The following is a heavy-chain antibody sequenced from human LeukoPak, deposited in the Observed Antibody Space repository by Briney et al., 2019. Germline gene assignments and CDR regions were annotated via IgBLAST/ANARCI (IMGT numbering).Heavy chain of an antibody. Sequence: GGSLRLSCAASGFTFNSYAMSWVRQAPGKGPEWVSAISPSGGNIYYADSVKGRFTISRDNSKNTLYLQMNSLRVEDTAIYYCAKDLRHKRTCNCSAWSAPWGQGTLVSVSS. J-gene: IGHJ5*02. V-gene: IGHV3-23*01. D-gene: IGHD1-1*01. CDR3: AKDLRHKRTCNCSAWSAP. CDR2: ISPSGGNI. CDR1: GFTFNSYA.